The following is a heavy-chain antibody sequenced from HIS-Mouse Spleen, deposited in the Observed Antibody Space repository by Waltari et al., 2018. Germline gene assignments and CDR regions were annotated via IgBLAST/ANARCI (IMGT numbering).Heavy chain of an antibody. Sequence: QLQLQESGPGLVTPSEPPSLTCTVSGGSISSSSYYWGWIRQPPGKGLEWIGSIYYSGSTYYNPSLKSRVTISVDTSKNQFSLKLSSVTAADTAVYYCAREIPYSSSWYDWYFDLWGRGTLVTVSS. J-gene: IGHJ2*01. CDR2: IYYSGST. CDR1: GGSISSSSYY. D-gene: IGHD6-13*01. V-gene: IGHV4-39*07. CDR3: AREIPYSSSWYDWYFDL.